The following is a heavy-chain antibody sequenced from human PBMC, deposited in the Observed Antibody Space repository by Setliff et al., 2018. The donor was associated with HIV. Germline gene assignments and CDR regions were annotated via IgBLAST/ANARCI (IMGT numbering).Heavy chain of an antibody. CDR2: IYTSGST. CDR3: ARASSGWYPYYYYYYMDV. Sequence: SETLSLTCTVSGGSISSYYWSWIRQPPGKGLEWIGYIYTSGSTNYNPSLKSRVTISVDTSKNQFSLKLSSVTAADTAVYYCARASSGWYPYYYYYYMDVWGKGTTVTSP. V-gene: IGHV4-4*08. CDR1: GGSISSYY. J-gene: IGHJ6*03. D-gene: IGHD6-19*01.